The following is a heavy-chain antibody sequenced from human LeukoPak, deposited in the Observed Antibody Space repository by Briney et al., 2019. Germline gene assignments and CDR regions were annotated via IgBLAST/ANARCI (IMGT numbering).Heavy chain of an antibody. CDR3: AADSTAYYYAF. V-gene: IGHV3-7*01. CDR1: GFTFSSYW. Sequence: GGSLRLSCAASGFTFSSYWMSWVRQAPGKGLEWVANIKQDGSEKYYLDCVKGRFTISRDNAKNSLYLQMNSLRAEDTALYYCAADSTAYYYAFWGQGTLVTVSS. J-gene: IGHJ4*02. D-gene: IGHD3-22*01. CDR2: IKQDGSEK.